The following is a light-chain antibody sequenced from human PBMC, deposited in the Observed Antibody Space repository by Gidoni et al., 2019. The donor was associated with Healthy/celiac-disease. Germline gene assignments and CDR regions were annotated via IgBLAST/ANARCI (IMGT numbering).Light chain of an antibody. CDR2: QDS. J-gene: IGLJ2*01. CDR3: QAWDSSRKV. CDR1: KLGDKY. Sequence: SYELTQPPSVSVSPGQTASITCSGDKLGDKYACWYQQKPGQSPVLVIYQDSKRPPGIPERFSGSNSGNTATLTISGTQAKDEAGYYCQAWDSSRKVFGGGTKLTVL. V-gene: IGLV3-1*01.